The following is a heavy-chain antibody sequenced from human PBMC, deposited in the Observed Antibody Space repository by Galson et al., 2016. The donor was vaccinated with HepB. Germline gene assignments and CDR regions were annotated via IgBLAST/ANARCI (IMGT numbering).Heavy chain of an antibody. J-gene: IGHJ4*02. CDR1: GYTLTEFS. V-gene: IGHV1-24*01. D-gene: IGHD3-22*01. Sequence: SVKVSCKVSGYTLTEFSTHWVRQAPGEGLEWMGGFDPEDGKTIYAQRFQGRATMTEDTSTNTAYMELSSLRSDDTAVFYCARLKRFYYDSSVYYPVDYWGQGTLVTVSS. CDR2: FDPEDGKT. CDR3: ARLKRFYYDSSVYYPVDY.